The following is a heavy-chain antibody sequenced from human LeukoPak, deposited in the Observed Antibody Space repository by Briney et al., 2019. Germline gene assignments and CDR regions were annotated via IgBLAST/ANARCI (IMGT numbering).Heavy chain of an antibody. CDR3: ARSGKPYGLDY. D-gene: IGHD3-10*01. CDR1: EFTFSNYW. J-gene: IGHJ4*02. V-gene: IGHV3-74*01. Sequence: GGSLRLSCTASEFTFSNYWMHWVRQAPGKGLVWVSQVRGDGTATVYADSVKGRFTISRDNAKNTVYLQMNSLRVDDTAVYYCARSGKPYGLDYWGQGTLVTVSS. CDR2: VRGDGTAT.